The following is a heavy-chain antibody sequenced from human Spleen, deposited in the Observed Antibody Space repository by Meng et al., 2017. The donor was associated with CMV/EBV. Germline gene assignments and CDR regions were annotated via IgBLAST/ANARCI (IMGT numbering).Heavy chain of an antibody. J-gene: IGHJ4*02. V-gene: IGHV4-34*01. CDR3: ARGDSFFHF. Sequence: SQTLSLTCAVHGVSFSHSDWTWIRQSPGKGLEWIGEISPSGSTNYNPSLKSRVTISRDTSNNQFSLNLTSVTAADTAIYYCARGDSFFHFWGQGTLVTVSS. D-gene: IGHD2-15*01. CDR1: GVSFSHSD. CDR2: ISPSGST.